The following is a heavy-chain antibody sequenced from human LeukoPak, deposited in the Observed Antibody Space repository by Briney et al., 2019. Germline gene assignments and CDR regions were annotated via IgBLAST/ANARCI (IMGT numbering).Heavy chain of an antibody. CDR1: GFTFSTYA. V-gene: IGHV3-23*01. CDR3: AKAWYSSSWYQAGFDI. Sequence: GGSLRLSCAASGFTFSTYAMSWVRQAPGKGLEWVSGISGSGGSIYYADSVKGRFTITRDNSKNTLYLQMNSLRAEDTAVYYCAKAWYSSSWYQAGFDIWGQGTMVTVSS. D-gene: IGHD6-13*01. CDR2: ISGSGGSI. J-gene: IGHJ3*02.